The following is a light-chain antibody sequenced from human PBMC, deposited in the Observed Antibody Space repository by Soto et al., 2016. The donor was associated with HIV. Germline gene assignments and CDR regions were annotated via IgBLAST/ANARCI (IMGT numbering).Light chain of an antibody. CDR2: AAS. V-gene: IGKV1-NL1*01. Sequence: DIQMTQSPPSLSASVGDRVTITCRASQAIANSLAWYQQKPGKAPKLLLYAASRLETGVPSRFSGSGSGTDYSLTISSLQPEDFATYYCQQANSFPLTFGGGTKVEIK. J-gene: IGKJ4*01. CDR1: QAIANS. CDR3: QQANSFPLT.